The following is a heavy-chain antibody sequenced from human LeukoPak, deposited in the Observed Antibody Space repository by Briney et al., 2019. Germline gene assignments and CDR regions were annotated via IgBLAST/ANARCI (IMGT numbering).Heavy chain of an antibody. J-gene: IGHJ5*02. D-gene: IGHD4-17*01. CDR2: IHTSGDT. V-gene: IGHV3-53*01. CDR1: GLTGSHNY. CDR3: IVFGDSNH. Sequence: GGSLRLSCAASGLTGSHNYVSWVRQAPGKGLEWVSAIHTSGDTCYADSVKGRFTISRDTSKNTLYLQINSLRVEDTAVYYCIVFGDSNHWGQGTLVTVSA.